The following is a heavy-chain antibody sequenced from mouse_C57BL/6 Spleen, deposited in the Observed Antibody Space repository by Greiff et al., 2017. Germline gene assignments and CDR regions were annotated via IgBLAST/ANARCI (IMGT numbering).Heavy chain of an antibody. Sequence: VKLQESGAELVKPGASVKISCKASGYAFSSYWMNWVKQRPGKGLEWIGQIYPGDGDTNYNGKFKGKATLTADKSSSTAYMQLSSLTSEDSAVYFCARGAQATPYYAMDYWGQGTSVTVSS. D-gene: IGHD3-2*02. CDR3: ARGAQATPYYAMDY. CDR2: IYPGDGDT. J-gene: IGHJ4*01. CDR1: GYAFSSYW. V-gene: IGHV1-80*01.